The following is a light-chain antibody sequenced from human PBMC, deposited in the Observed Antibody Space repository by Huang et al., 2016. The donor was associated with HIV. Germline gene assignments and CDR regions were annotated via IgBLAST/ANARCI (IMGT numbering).Light chain of an antibody. J-gene: IGKJ4*01. CDR3: QQYYVTPLT. V-gene: IGKV4-1*01. CDR1: QNIFHRPNNKNY. Sequence: DIVMTQSPDSLAVSLGERAIINCKSSQNIFHRPNNKNYLAWYQPKPGQPPKLLIYWASSRSSWVPDRFSCGGSGTDFTLAISSLQAEDVAVYYCQQYYVTPLTFGGGTKVQIK. CDR2: WAS.